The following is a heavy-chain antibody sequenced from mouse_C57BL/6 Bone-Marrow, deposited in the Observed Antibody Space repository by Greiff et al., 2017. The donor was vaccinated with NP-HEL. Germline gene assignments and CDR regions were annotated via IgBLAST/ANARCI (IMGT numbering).Heavy chain of an antibody. CDR3: ARRDYYGSSYDAMDY. Sequence: EVKLVESGGGLVQPGESLKLSCESNEYEFPSHDMSWVRKTPEKRLELVAAINSDGGSTYYPDTMERRFIITRDNTKKTLYLQMSSLRSEDTALYYCARRDYYGSSYDAMDYWGQGTSVTVSS. CDR2: INSDGGST. V-gene: IGHV5-2*03. D-gene: IGHD1-1*01. J-gene: IGHJ4*01. CDR1: EYEFPSHD.